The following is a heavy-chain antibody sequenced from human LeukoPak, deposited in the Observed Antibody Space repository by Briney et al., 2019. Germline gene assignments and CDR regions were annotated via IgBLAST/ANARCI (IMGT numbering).Heavy chain of an antibody. Sequence: SQTLSLTCAISGDSVSSNSAAWNWIRQSPLRGLEWLGRTYYRSKWYNDYAVSVKSRITINPDTSKNQFSLQLNSVTPEDTAVYYCARERGVGTWIQLWLTGWYFDLWGRGTLVTVSS. CDR2: TYYRSKWYN. CDR3: ARERGVGTWIQLWLTGWYFDL. CDR1: GDSVSSNSAA. J-gene: IGHJ2*01. D-gene: IGHD5-18*01. V-gene: IGHV6-1*01.